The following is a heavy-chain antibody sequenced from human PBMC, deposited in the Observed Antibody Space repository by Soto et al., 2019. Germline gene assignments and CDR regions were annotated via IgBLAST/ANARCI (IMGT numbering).Heavy chain of an antibody. Sequence: GGSLRLSCAASCFTFSNAWMNWVRQAPGKGLEWVGRIKSKTDGGTTDYAAPVKGRFTISRDDSKNTLYLQMNSLKTEDTAVYYCTTVSEIWFGESTRHDYYYYGMDVWGQGTTVTVSS. CDR1: CFTFSNAW. V-gene: IGHV3-15*07. CDR2: IKSKTDGGTT. J-gene: IGHJ6*02. CDR3: TTVSEIWFGESTRHDYYYYGMDV. D-gene: IGHD3-10*01.